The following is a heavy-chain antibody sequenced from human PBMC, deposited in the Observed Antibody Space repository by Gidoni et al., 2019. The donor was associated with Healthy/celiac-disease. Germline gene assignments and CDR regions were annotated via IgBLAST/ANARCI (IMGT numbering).Heavy chain of an antibody. V-gene: IGHV3-21*01. CDR1: GFTFSSYS. CDR2: ISSSSSYI. J-gene: IGHJ1*01. CDR3: ARKGTYYYDSSGYYYESEYFQH. D-gene: IGHD3-22*01. Sequence: EVQLVESGGGLVKPGGSLRLSCAASGFTFSSYSMNWVRQAPGKGLEWVSSISSSSSYIYYADSVKGRFTISRDNAKNSLYLQMNSLRAEDTAVYYCARKGTYYYDSSGYYYESEYFQHWGQGTLVTVSS.